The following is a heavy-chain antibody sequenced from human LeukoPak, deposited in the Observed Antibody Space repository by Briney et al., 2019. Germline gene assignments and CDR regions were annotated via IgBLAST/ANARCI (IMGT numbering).Heavy chain of an antibody. D-gene: IGHD1-26*01. V-gene: IGHV4-31*03. J-gene: IGHJ4*02. Sequence: SETLSLTCTVSGVSLSTGGYYWSWIRQLPGTGLEWIGYILKTGSTYYNPSLRSRITISVDTSKNQFSLNLTSVTAADTAVYYCARETSGIYSEYWGQGILVTVSS. CDR3: ARETSGIYSEY. CDR2: ILKTGST. CDR1: GVSLSTGGYY.